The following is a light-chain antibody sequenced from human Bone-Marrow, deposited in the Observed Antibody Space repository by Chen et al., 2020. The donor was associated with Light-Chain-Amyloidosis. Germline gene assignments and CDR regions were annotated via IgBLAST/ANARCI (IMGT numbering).Light chain of an antibody. CDR3: QSADSSGTYEVI. CDR1: DLPTKY. Sequence: SYELTQPPSVSVSPGQTTRITCSGDDLPTKYAYWYQQKPGQAPVLVIHRDTERPSGISERFSGDSKGTTATLTISGVQAEDEADYHCQSADSSGTYEVIFGGGTKLTVL. CDR2: RDT. J-gene: IGLJ2*01. V-gene: IGLV3-25*03.